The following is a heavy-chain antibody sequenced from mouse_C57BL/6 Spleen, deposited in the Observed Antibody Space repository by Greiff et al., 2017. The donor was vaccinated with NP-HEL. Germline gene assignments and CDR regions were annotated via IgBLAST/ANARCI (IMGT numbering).Heavy chain of an antibody. J-gene: IGHJ2*01. CDR3: ARSYGSSYEGYFDY. V-gene: IGHV1-50*01. Sequence: VQLQQPGAELVKPGASVKLSCKASGYTFPSYWMQWVKQRPGQGLEWIGEIDPSDSYTNYNQKFKGKATLTVDTSSSTAYMQLSSLTSEDSAVYYCARSYGSSYEGYFDYWGQGTTLTVSS. CDR1: GYTFPSYW. D-gene: IGHD1-1*01. CDR2: IDPSDSYT.